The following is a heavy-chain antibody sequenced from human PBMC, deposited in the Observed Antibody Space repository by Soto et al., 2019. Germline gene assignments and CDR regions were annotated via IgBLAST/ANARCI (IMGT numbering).Heavy chain of an antibody. CDR2: IHNSGNI. V-gene: IGHV4-30-4*01. CDR1: GGTISSGDYH. D-gene: IGHD5-18*01. Sequence: PSETLSLTCTVSGGTISSGDYHWSWIRQPPGKGLEWIGYIHNSGNIYYNPSLKSRLIISADTSKNQFSLNLSSVTAADTAVYYCAREYTYGSNFFDCWGQGALVTVSS. CDR3: AREYTYGSNFFDC. J-gene: IGHJ4*02.